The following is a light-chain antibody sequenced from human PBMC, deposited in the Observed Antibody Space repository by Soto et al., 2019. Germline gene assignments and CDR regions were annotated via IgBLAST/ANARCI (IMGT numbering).Light chain of an antibody. CDR1: SSNIGSNT. Sequence: QSVLTQPPSASGTPGQRVTISCSGSSSNIGSNTVNWYQHLPGTAPKLLIYSNNHRPSGVPDRVSGSKSGTSASLAISGLQSEDEADYYCTAWDDSLNGVVFGGGTKLTV. CDR3: TAWDDSLNGVV. J-gene: IGLJ2*01. V-gene: IGLV1-44*01. CDR2: SNN.